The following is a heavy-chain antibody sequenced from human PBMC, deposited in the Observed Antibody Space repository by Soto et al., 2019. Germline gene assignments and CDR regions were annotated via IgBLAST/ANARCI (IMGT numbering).Heavy chain of an antibody. J-gene: IGHJ3*01. V-gene: IGHV2-5*02. Sequence: QIILKESGPTLVKPTQTLTLTCSFSGFSLRTTSVGVGWIRQPPGKALQWLGLIYWDGDKRYSPSQKRRLTTTKDTSKNQVVLTMTNMDPVDTGTYYCVYMPSQQWMSFNVWGQGTMVIVSS. D-gene: IGHD6-19*01. CDR2: IYWDGDK. CDR3: VYMPSQQWMSFNV. CDR1: GFSLRTTSVG.